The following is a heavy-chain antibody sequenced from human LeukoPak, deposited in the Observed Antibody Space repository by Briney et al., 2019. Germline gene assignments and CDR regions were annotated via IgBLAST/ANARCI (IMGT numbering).Heavy chain of an antibody. CDR3: ARGGTPLGYYGMDV. Sequence: GGSLRLSCAASGFTFSSYAMHWVRQAPGKGLEWVAVISYDGSNKYYADSVKGRFTISRDNSKNTLYLQMNSLRAEDTAVYYCARGGTPLGYYGMDVWGQGTTVTVSS. J-gene: IGHJ6*02. D-gene: IGHD1-26*01. CDR2: ISYDGSNK. CDR1: GFTFSSYA. V-gene: IGHV3-30*04.